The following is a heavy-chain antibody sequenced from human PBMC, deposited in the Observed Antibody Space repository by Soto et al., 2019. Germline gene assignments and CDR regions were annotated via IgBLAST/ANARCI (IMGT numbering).Heavy chain of an antibody. Sequence: QVQLVESGGGVVQPGRSLRLSCAASGFTFSRYGMHWVRQAPGKGLEWVAVISYDGSNEYYADSVKGRFTISRDNSENTLYLQMNSLRAEDTAVYYCAKGGLTTIMYYFDYWGQGTLVTVSS. J-gene: IGHJ4*02. CDR3: AKGGLTTIMYYFDY. CDR1: GFTFSRYG. D-gene: IGHD4-4*01. CDR2: ISYDGSNE. V-gene: IGHV3-30*18.